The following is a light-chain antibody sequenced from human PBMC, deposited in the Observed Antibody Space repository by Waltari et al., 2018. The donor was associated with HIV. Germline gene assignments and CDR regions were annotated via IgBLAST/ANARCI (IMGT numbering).Light chain of an antibody. V-gene: IGLV1-44*01. J-gene: IGLJ3*02. CDR1: SSNIGSNT. Sequence: QSVLTQPPSASGTPGPRVTISCSGSSSNIGSNTVRWYHQVPGTAPKVLIYSNDDRPSGVPDRFSGSKSGTSASLAISGLQSEDEADYYCATWDDSLNGWVFGGGTKVTVL. CDR3: ATWDDSLNGWV. CDR2: SND.